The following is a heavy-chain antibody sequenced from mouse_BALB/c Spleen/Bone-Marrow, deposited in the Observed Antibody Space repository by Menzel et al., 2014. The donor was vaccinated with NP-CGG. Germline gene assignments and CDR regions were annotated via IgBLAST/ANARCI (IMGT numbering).Heavy chain of an antibody. Sequence: EVMLVESGGGLVQPGGSLKLSCAASGFDFSRYWMSWVRQAPGKGLEWIGEINPDSSTTNYTPSLKDKFIISRDNAKNTLYLQMSKVRSEDTALYYCARQGYYGYSDYWGQGTTLSVSP. CDR2: INPDSSTT. V-gene: IGHV4-1*02. CDR3: ARQGYYGYSDY. J-gene: IGHJ2*01. D-gene: IGHD1-2*01. CDR1: GFDFSRYW.